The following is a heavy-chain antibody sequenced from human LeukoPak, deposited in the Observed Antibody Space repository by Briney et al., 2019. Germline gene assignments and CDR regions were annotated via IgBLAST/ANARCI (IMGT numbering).Heavy chain of an antibody. D-gene: IGHD1-26*01. CDR2: IPSSGSTI. V-gene: IGHV3-48*03. CDR3: AREATGANGYFDY. CDR1: GFKFSTYE. J-gene: IGHJ4*02. Sequence: GGSLRLSCAASGFKFSTYEMNWVRQAPGKGLEWVSYIPSSGSTIYYVDSVKGRFTISRDNAKNSLYLQMNILRVDDTAVYYCAREATGANGYFDYWGQGTMVTVSS.